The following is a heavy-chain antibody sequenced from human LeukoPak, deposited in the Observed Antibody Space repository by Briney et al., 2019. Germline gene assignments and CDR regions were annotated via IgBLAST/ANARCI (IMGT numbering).Heavy chain of an antibody. J-gene: IGHJ6*02. D-gene: IGHD5-18*01. V-gene: IGHV3-23*01. CDR2: ISGSGGST. Sequence: GGSLRLSCAGSGFTFSRYGMTWVRQAPGRGLEWVSGISGSGGSTHYADSVKGQFTISRDNSRTTLYLQMNSLRAEDTAVYYCAKDREYSFGPIYYYNGLDGWGQGTTVTVSS. CDR3: AKDREYSFGPIYYYNGLDG. CDR1: GFTFSRYG.